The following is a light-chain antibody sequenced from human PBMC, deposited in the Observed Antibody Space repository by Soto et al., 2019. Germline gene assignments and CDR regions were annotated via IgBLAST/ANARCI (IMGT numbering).Light chain of an antibody. CDR2: LDSAGRH. CDR1: SGHSTYA. CDR3: QTRGTGFRV. J-gene: IGLJ3*02. V-gene: IGLV4-69*01. Sequence: QSVLTQSPSASASLGASVKLTCTLSSGHSTYAIAWHQQQPEKGPRFLMNLDSAGRHSKGDEIPDRFSGSSSGAERYLTISSLQSEDEADYYCQTRGTGFRVFGGGTQLTVL.